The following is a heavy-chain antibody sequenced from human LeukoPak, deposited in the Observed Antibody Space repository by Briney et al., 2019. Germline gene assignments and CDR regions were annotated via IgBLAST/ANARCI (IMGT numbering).Heavy chain of an antibody. CDR2: IYYSGST. J-gene: IGHJ4*02. V-gene: IGHV4-31*03. CDR1: GGSISSGGYY. CDR3: AGAAIGDYYDSSDSSAAD. D-gene: IGHD3-22*01. Sequence: PSETLSLTCTVSGGSISSGGYYWSWIRQHPGKGLEWIGYIYYSGSTYYNPSLKSRVTISVDTSKNQFSLKLSSVTAADTAVYYCAGAAIGDYYDSSDSSAADWGQGTLVTVSS.